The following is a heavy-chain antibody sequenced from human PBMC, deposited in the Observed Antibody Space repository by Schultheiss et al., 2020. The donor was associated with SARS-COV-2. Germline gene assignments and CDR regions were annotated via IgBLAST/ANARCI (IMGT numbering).Heavy chain of an antibody. CDR3: ASLDGKFVAEAGTDY. D-gene: IGHD6-19*01. CDR2: IYYSGST. V-gene: IGHV4-59*01. J-gene: IGHJ4*02. CDR1: GGSISSYY. Sequence: SETLSLTCTVSGGSISSYYWSWIRQPAGKGLEWIGYIYYSGSTNYNPSLKSRVTISVDTSKNQFSLKLSSVTAADTAVYYCASLDGKFVAEAGTDYWGQGSLVTVSS.